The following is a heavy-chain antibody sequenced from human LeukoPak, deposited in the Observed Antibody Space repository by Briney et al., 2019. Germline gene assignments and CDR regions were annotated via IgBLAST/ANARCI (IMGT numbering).Heavy chain of an antibody. CDR1: GGSISSSSYY. CDR3: ARAATGYSSSWLSY. CDR2: IYYSGST. V-gene: IGHV4-39*07. Sequence: SETLSLTGTVSGGSISSSSYYWGWIRQPPGKGLEWIGSIYYSGSTYYDPSLKSRVAISVDTSKNQFSLKLSSVTAADTAVYYCARAATGYSSSWLSYWGQGTLVTVSS. D-gene: IGHD6-13*01. J-gene: IGHJ4*02.